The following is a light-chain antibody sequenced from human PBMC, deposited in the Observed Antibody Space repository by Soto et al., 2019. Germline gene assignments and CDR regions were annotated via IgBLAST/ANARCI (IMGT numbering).Light chain of an antibody. CDR2: DAS. J-gene: IGKJ4*01. CDR1: QSVSSY. Sequence: EIVLTQSPATLSLSPGERATLSCRASQSVSSYLAWYQQKPGQAPRLLIYDASTRATGIPATFSGSGSGTDFTLTISSIEPEEFAVYHLHQRSNWPPTLTFGRGTKVALK. CDR3: HQRSNWPPTLT. V-gene: IGKV3-11*01.